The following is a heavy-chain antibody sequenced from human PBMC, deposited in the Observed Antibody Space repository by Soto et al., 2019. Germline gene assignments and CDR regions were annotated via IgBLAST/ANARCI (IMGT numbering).Heavy chain of an antibody. CDR1: GYTFTTYD. CDR2: VNANSGNT. CDR3: TRGTRVAEY. V-gene: IGHV1-8*01. Sequence: QVQLVQSGAEVRKPGASVKVSCKASGYTFTTYDINWVRQATGQGLEWMGWVNANSGNTGYAQKFQGRVTMTRNTSINTAYMELSILRSEDTAVYYWTRGTRVAEYWGQGTLVTVSS. J-gene: IGHJ4*02. D-gene: IGHD2-15*01.